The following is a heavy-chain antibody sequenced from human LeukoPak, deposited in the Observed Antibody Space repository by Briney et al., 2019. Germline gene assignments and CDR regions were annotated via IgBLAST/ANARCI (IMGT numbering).Heavy chain of an antibody. D-gene: IGHD3-10*01. J-gene: IGHJ3*02. CDR1: GYTFTGYY. V-gene: IGHV1-2*02. CDR2: INPKSGGT. CDR3: ARNLWFGESSDAFDM. Sequence: ASVKVSCKASGYTFTGYYMHWVRQAPGQGLEWMGWINPKSGGTNYAQKFQGRVTMTRDTSISTAYMEMSRLRSDDTAVYYCARNLWFGESSDAFDMWGKGTTVTVSS.